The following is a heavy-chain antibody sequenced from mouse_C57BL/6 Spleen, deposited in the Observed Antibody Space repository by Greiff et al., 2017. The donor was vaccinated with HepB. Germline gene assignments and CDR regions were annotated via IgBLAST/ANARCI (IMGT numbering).Heavy chain of an antibody. V-gene: IGHV1-82*01. J-gene: IGHJ2*01. CDR3: AREVTWRLGY. CDR1: GYAFSSSW. CDR2: IYPGDGDT. Sequence: QVQLQQSGPELVKPGASVKISCKASGYAFSSSWMNWVKQRPGKGLEWIGRIYPGDGDTNYNGKFKGKATLTADKSSSTAYMQLSSLTSEDSAVYFCAREVTWRLGYWGQGTTLTVSS.